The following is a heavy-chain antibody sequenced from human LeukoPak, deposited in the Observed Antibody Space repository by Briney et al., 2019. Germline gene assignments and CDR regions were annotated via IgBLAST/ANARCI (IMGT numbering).Heavy chain of an antibody. CDR1: GLTFDDYA. V-gene: IGHV3-9*01. Sequence: GGSLRLSCAASGLTFDDYAMHWVRQAPGKGLEWVSGISWNSGSIGYADSVKGRFTISRDNAKNSLYLQMNSLRAEDTTLYYCAKDHRLIAAAGRFDYWGQGTLVTVSS. CDR2: ISWNSGSI. J-gene: IGHJ4*02. D-gene: IGHD6-13*01. CDR3: AKDHRLIAAAGRFDY.